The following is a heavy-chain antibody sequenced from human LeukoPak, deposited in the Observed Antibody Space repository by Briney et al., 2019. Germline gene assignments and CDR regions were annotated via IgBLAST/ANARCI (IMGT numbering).Heavy chain of an antibody. J-gene: IGHJ6*02. Sequence: GGSLRLSCAASGFIFSSYGMSWVRQAPGKGLEWLSSIGITGGTYYADSVKGRLTISRDNSKNTLYLQMNSLRAEDTAVYYCAKRNTMIVVVSTYYGTDVWGQGTTVTVSS. CDR2: IGITGGT. CDR3: AKRNTMIVVVSTYYGTDV. D-gene: IGHD3-22*01. V-gene: IGHV3-23*01. CDR1: GFIFSSYG.